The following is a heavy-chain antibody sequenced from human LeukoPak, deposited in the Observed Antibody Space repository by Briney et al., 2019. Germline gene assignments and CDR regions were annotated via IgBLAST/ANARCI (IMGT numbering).Heavy chain of an antibody. Sequence: GGSLRLSCAASGFTLSNYAMSWVRQAPGMGLEWVSSLTGSGSRPYYADSVKGRFTVSRDNSKNMLNLQMSSLTVEDTAVYFCTKDVSENYNIWGSYRSDYWGQGTLVTVSS. V-gene: IGHV3-23*01. CDR1: GFTLSNYA. J-gene: IGHJ4*02. CDR3: TKDVSENYNIWGSYRSDY. CDR2: LTGSGSRP. D-gene: IGHD3-16*02.